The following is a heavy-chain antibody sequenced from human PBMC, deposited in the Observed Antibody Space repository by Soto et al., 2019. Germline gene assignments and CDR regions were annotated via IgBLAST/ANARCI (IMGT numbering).Heavy chain of an antibody. CDR1: GGTFSSYA. CDR3: ARGRIVLVPAAMDYYYYYGMDV. J-gene: IGHJ6*02. CDR2: IIPIFGTA. V-gene: IGHV1-69*13. D-gene: IGHD2-2*01. Sequence: SVKVSCKASGGTFSSYAISWVRQAPGQGLEWMGGIIPIFGTANYAQKFQGRVTITADESTSTAYMELSSLRSEDTAVYYCARGRIVLVPAAMDYYYYYGMDVWGQGITVTVSS.